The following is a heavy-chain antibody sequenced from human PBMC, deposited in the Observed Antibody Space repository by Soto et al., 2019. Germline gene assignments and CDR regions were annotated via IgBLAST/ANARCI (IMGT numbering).Heavy chain of an antibody. CDR2: IWYDGSNK. V-gene: IGHV3-33*01. CDR3: ARGTPYGSGRPSAFDI. Sequence: QVQLVESGGGVVQPERSLRLSCAASRVTFRTYGMHWVRQTPGKGLEWVAVIWYDGSNKDYADSVKGRFTIFRDNSKNTLYLQMNSLRAEDTAVYYCARGTPYGSGRPSAFDIWGQGTMVTVSS. D-gene: IGHD3-10*01. CDR1: RVTFRTYG. J-gene: IGHJ3*02.